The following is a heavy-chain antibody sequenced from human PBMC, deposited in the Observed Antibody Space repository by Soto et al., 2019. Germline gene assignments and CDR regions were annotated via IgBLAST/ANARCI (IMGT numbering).Heavy chain of an antibody. CDR3: WRSAADGTILSRYENWFDP. CDR2: IYYSGST. V-gene: IGHV4-59*01. J-gene: IGHJ5*02. D-gene: IGHD6-13*01. CDR1: GCSISRDY. Sequence: AETRSLTCAVSGCSISRDYWNWIRQPPGKGLEWIGYIYYSGSTNYNPSLKRRATISRYTAKVQISPQLTPVSSAEPPLGCCWRSAADGTILSRYENWFDPWGQGTLVTVSS.